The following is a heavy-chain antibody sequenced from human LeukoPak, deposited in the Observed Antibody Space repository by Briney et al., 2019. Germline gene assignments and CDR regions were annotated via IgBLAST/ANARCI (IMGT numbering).Heavy chain of an antibody. Sequence: GGSVKVSCKASGGTFSSYAISWVRQAPGQGLEWMGGTIPIFGTANYAQKFQGRVTITADESTSTAYMELSSLRSEDTAVYYCARSIYGSGSYYFDYWGQETLATVSS. V-gene: IGHV1-69*01. J-gene: IGHJ4*02. CDR3: ARSIYGSGSYYFDY. CDR2: TIPIFGTA. CDR1: GGTFSSYA. D-gene: IGHD3-10*01.